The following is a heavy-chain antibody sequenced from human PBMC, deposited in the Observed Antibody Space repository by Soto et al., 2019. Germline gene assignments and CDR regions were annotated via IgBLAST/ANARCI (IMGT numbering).Heavy chain of an antibody. D-gene: IGHD3-16*02. CDR3: ARYRFSGNRWSKFDY. CDR1: GVTVSSDAYY. CDR2: IYHRGNT. Sequence: PSETLSLTCTVSGVTVSSDAYYWSWIRQPPGKGLEWIGNIYHRGNTYYSPSLKSRLVIGLDTSKNQFSLSLSSVTAADTAVYYRARYRFSGNRWSKFDYWGQGTLVTVSS. J-gene: IGHJ4*02. V-gene: IGHV4-31*03.